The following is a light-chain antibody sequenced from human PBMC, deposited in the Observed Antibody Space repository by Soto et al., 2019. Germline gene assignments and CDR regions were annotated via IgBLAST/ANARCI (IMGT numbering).Light chain of an antibody. Sequence: DIQMTQSPSSLSASVGDRVTITCRASQSISSYLNWYQQKPGKAPKLLIYAASSLQSGVPSRFSGSGSGTDFTLTISSLQPEDFATYYCXQSYSTPRTFGQGTKVEIK. J-gene: IGKJ1*01. CDR1: QSISSY. V-gene: IGKV1-39*01. CDR3: XQSYSTPRT. CDR2: AAS.